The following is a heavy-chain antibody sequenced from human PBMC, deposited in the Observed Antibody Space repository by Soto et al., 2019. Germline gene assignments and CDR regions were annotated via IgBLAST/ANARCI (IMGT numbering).Heavy chain of an antibody. D-gene: IGHD3-22*01. J-gene: IGHJ4*02. Sequence: PGGSLRLSCAASGFTFSSYGVHWVRQAPGKGLEWVAVISYDGSNKHYADSVKGRFTISRDNSKNTLDLQMNSLRAEDTAVYYCAIDTYYYDRSGYYTYDYWGQGTQVTVSS. CDR1: GFTFSSYG. CDR3: AIDTYYYDRSGYYTYDY. CDR2: ISYDGSNK. V-gene: IGHV3-30*03.